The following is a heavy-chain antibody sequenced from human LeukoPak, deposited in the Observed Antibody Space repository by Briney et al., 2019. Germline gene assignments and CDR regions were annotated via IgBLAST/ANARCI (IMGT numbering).Heavy chain of an antibody. Sequence: PGGSLRLSCAASGFTFSSYLMHWVRLPPGKGLVWVSRISSDGSSIVYADSVKGRFTMSRDNAKNTLYLQMNSLRAEDTAVYYCARDPPGEGVDYWGQGTLVAVSS. V-gene: IGHV3-74*01. CDR3: ARDPPGEGVDY. J-gene: IGHJ4*02. CDR2: ISSDGSSI. D-gene: IGHD2-21*01. CDR1: GFTFSSYL.